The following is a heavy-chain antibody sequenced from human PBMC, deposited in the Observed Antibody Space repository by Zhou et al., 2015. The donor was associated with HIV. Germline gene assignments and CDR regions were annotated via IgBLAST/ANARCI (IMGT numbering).Heavy chain of an antibody. D-gene: IGHD6-13*01. CDR2: IIPIFGTA. V-gene: IGHV1-69*01. CDR3: ARGNRLYSSSWYNWFDP. CDR1: GGTFSSYA. Sequence: QVQLVQSGAEVKKPGSSVKVSCKASGGTFSSYAISWVRQAPGQGLEWMGGIIPIFGTANYAQKFQGRVTITADESTSTAYMELSSLRSEDTAVYYCARGNRLYSSSWYNWFDPWGQGTLVTVSS. J-gene: IGHJ5*02.